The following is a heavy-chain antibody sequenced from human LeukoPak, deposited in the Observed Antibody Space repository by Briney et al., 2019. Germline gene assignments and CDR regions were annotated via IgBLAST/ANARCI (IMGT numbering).Heavy chain of an antibody. CDR1: GGTFSSYA. V-gene: IGHV1-69*05. CDR3: ASGVVAYFDY. D-gene: IGHD3-3*01. CDR2: IIPIFGTA. J-gene: IGHJ4*02. Sequence: ASVKVSCKASGGTFSSYAISWVRQAPGQGLEWMGGIIPIFGTANYAQKFQGRVTITTDESTSTAYMELSSLRSEDTAVYYCASGVVAYFDYWGQGTLVTVSS.